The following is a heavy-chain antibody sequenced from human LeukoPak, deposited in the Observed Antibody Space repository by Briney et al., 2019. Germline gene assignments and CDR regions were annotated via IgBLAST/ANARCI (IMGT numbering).Heavy chain of an antibody. Sequence: GGSLRLSCAASGFTFSSYWMSWVRQAPGKGLEWVANIKQDGSEKYYVDSVKGRFTISRDNAKNSLYLQMNSLRAEDTAVYYCARREKYSGYDFGGYYYYYGMDVWGQGTTVTVSS. CDR1: GFTFSSYW. CDR3: ARREKYSGYDFGGYYYYYGMDV. CDR2: IKQDGSEK. V-gene: IGHV3-7*01. J-gene: IGHJ6*02. D-gene: IGHD5-12*01.